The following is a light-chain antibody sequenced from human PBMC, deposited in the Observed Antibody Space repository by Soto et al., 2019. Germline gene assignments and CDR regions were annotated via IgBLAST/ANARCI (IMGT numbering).Light chain of an antibody. CDR3: QQYRNSPVT. CDR1: QSLSSN. J-gene: IGKJ4*01. Sequence: EIVLRQSPATLSVSPGERATLSCRASQSLSSNLAWYQQKVGQPPRPPIYAASTRATGIPARFTGSESGTEFTLTISSLQSEDFAVYYCQQYRNSPVTFGGGTKVEI. CDR2: AAS. V-gene: IGKV3-15*01.